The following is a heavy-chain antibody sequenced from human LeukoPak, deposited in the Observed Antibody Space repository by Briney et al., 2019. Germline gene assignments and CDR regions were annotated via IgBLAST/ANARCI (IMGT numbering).Heavy chain of an antibody. J-gene: IGHJ4*02. Sequence: GGSLRLSCAASGFTFSSYAMHWVRQAPGKGLEYVSAISSNGGSTYYANSVKGRFTISRDNSKNTLYPQMGSLRAEDMAVYYCARGYVFSSSSLGYWGQGTLVTVSS. CDR3: ARGYVFSSSSLGY. V-gene: IGHV3-64*01. D-gene: IGHD6-6*01. CDR2: ISSNGGST. CDR1: GFTFSSYA.